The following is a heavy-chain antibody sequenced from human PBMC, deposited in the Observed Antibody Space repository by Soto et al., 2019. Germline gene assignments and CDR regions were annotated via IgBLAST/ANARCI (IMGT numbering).Heavy chain of an antibody. Sequence: QVQLQESGPGLVKPSQTLSLTCTVSGGSISSGGYYWSWIRQHPGKGLEWIGYIYYSGSTYYNPYLKSRITISVDTSKNQFSLKLSSVTAADTAVYYCARGGIVLMVYASAFDYWGQGTLVTVSS. CDR3: ARGGIVLMVYASAFDY. CDR2: IYYSGST. D-gene: IGHD2-8*01. V-gene: IGHV4-31*03. CDR1: GGSISSGGYY. J-gene: IGHJ4*02.